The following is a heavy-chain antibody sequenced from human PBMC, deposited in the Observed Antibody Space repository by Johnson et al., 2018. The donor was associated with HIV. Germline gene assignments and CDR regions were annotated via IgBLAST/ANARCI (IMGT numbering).Heavy chain of an antibody. V-gene: IGHV3-30*04. CDR3: ARDRGSSSLDAFDI. D-gene: IGHD6-6*01. CDR2: IWYDGSNK. CDR1: GFTFSNYA. Sequence: QVQLVESGGGVVQPGRSLRLSCAASGFTFSNYAMHWVRQAPGKGLEWVAVIWYDGSNKYYADSVKGRFTISRDNSKNTLYLQMNSLRAEDTAVYYCARDRGSSSLDAFDIWGKGTMVTVSS. J-gene: IGHJ3*02.